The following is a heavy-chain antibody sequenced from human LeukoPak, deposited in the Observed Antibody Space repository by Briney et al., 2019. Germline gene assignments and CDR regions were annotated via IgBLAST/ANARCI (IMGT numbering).Heavy chain of an antibody. D-gene: IGHD6-13*01. J-gene: IGHJ4*02. Sequence: PGRSLRLSCAASGFTFTSYTMHWVRQAPGKGLEWVAVISSDGSSKYYADSVKGRFTISRDNSKNTLYLQMNSLRTEDTAVYYCARDRGRIAAAGNYLSSGYWGQGTLVTVSS. CDR1: GFTFTSYT. CDR3: ARDRGRIAAAGNYLSSGY. CDR2: ISSDGSSK. V-gene: IGHV3-30-3*01.